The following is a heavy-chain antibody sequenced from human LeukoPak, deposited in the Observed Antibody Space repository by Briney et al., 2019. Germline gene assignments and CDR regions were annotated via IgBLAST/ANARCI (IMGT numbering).Heavy chain of an antibody. CDR3: AKDHGEWELLSGFFLVY. V-gene: IGHV3-23*01. J-gene: IGHJ4*02. CDR2: ISGSGRNT. D-gene: IGHD1-26*01. CDR1: GFTFSSYA. Sequence: GGSLRLSCAASGFTFSSYAMSWVRQAPGKGLEWVSAISGSGRNTYYADSVKGRFTISRDNSKSTLYLQMNSLRAEDTAVYYCAKDHGEWELLSGFFLVYWGQGTLVTVSS.